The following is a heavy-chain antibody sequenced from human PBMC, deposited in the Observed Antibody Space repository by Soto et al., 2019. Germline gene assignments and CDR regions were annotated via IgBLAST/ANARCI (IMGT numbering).Heavy chain of an antibody. D-gene: IGHD4-17*01. J-gene: IGHJ6*02. CDR3: ARDHPPSYGDYDYYYYGMDV. CDR1: GGSISSGGYY. V-gene: IGHV4-31*03. CDR2: IYYSGST. Sequence: PSETLSLTCTVSGGSISSGGYYWSWIRQHPGKGLEWIGYIYYSGSTYYNPSLKSRVTISVDTSKNQFSLKLSSVTAADTAVYYCARDHPPSYGDYDYYYYGMDVWGQGTTVTVSS.